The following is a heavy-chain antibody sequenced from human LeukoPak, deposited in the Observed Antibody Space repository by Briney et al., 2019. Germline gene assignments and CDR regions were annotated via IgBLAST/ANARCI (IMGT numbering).Heavy chain of an antibody. V-gene: IGHV3-21*01. CDR1: GFAFSTYT. CDR2: ISGSSYYI. Sequence: GGSLRLSCAASGFAFSTYTMNWVRQAPGKGLEWVSSISGSSYYINYADSVKGRFTISRDNAKNSLCLHMNSLRAEDTAVYYCARAIHNNYGDYVHINWFDPWGQGTLVTVSS. D-gene: IGHD4-17*01. J-gene: IGHJ5*02. CDR3: ARAIHNNYGDYVHINWFDP.